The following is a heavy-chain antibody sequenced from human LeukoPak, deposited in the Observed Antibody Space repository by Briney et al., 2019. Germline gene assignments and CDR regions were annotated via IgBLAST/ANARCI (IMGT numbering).Heavy chain of an antibody. CDR2: ISYDGSNK. D-gene: IGHD3-3*01. CDR3: AKARRDFDFDY. Sequence: GGSLRLSCAASGFTFSSYVMHWVRQAPGKGLEWVAVISYDGSNKYYADSVKGRFTVSRDNSKNTLYLQMNSLRAEDTAVYYCAKARRDFDFDYWGQGTLVTVSS. CDR1: GFTFSSYV. J-gene: IGHJ4*02. V-gene: IGHV3-30*18.